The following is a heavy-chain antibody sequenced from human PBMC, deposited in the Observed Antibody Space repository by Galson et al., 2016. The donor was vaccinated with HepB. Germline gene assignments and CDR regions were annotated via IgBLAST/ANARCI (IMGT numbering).Heavy chain of an antibody. V-gene: IGHV4-4*02. J-gene: IGHJ4*02. CDR2: IFHRGST. D-gene: IGHD5-12*01. Sequence: ETLSLTCAVSGDSISTTVWWTWLRQPPGKGLEWSGDIFHRGSTNYNPSVKSRVTISVDKSKNQFSLKLSSVTAADTAVYYCARVSGYDYIRFDYWGQGTLVTVSS. CDR3: ARVSGYDYIRFDY. CDR1: GDSISTTVW.